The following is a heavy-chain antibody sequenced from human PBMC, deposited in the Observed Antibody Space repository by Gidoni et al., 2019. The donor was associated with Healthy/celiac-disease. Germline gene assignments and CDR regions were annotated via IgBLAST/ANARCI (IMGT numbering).Heavy chain of an antibody. V-gene: IGHV3-48*01. CDR1: GLTFSSYS. J-gene: IGHJ4*02. Sequence: EVQLVESGGGLVQPGGSLRLSCAASGLTFSSYSMNWVRQAPGKGLEWVSYISSSSSTIYYADSVKGRFTISRDNAKNSLYLQMNSLRAEDTAVYYCARVHPYYDSSGYPSPFDYWGQGTLVTVSS. D-gene: IGHD3-22*01. CDR3: ARVHPYYDSSGYPSPFDY. CDR2: ISSSSSTI.